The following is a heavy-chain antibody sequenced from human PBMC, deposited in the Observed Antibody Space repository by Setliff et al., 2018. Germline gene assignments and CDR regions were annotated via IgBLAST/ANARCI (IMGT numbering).Heavy chain of an antibody. CDR1: GGSFSGYY. CDR2: INHNGGT. D-gene: IGHD3-3*01. J-gene: IGHJ4*02. CDR3: ARRSSFWSGYFDY. V-gene: IGHV4-34*01. Sequence: PSETLSLTCAVYGGSFSGYYWSWIRQPPGRGLEWIGEINHNGGTNYNPSLKSRVTISIHTSKNQSSLNLSSVTAADTAVYYCARRSSFWSGYFDYWGQGTLVTVSS.